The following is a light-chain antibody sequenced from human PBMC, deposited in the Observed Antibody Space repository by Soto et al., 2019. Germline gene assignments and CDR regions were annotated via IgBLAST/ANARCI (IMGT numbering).Light chain of an antibody. V-gene: IGKV3-20*01. J-gene: IGKJ2*01. CDR2: GVS. CDR3: QQFDGSSYT. Sequence: DIVLTQSPGTLSLSPGERATLSCRASQSVRSDYLAWYQQKPGQTPRLLVYGVSNRATGIPDRFSASGSGTVVTLTISRLEPEDFAVYYCQQFDGSSYTFGQGSKLEIK. CDR1: QSVRSDY.